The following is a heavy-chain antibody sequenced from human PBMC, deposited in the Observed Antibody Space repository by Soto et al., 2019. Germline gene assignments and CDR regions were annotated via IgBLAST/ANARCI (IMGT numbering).Heavy chain of an antibody. CDR3: AAGTPHGWFDP. Sequence: GGSLRLSCAASGFTFSSYAMSWVRQAPGKGLEWVSAISGSGGSTYYADSVKGRFTISRDNSNMDPVDTATYYCAHSGSRGEAAAGTPHGWFDPWGQGTLVTVSS. D-gene: IGHD6-13*01. V-gene: IGHV3-23*01. CDR1: GFTFSSYA. CDR2: ISGSGGST. J-gene: IGHJ5*02.